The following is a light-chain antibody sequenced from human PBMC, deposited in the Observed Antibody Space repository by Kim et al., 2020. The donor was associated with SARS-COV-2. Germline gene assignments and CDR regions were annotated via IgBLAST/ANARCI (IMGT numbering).Light chain of an antibody. Sequence: GQSITHPCTGTSSDVGGYNYVSWYQQHPGKAHKIMIYDVRNRPSGVSNRFSGSKSGNTDSLTISGHQAEDEADYYCSSYTSSSTRVFGGGTQLTVL. CDR1: SSDVGGYNY. V-gene: IGLV2-14*03. J-gene: IGLJ3*02. CDR3: SSYTSSSTRV. CDR2: DVR.